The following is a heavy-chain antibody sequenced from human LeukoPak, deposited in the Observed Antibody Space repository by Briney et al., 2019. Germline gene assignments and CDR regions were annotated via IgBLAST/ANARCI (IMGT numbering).Heavy chain of an antibody. J-gene: IGHJ4*02. CDR1: GGSISSYY. Sequence: SETLSLTCTVSGGSISSYYWTWIRQPPGRGLEWIGYIYYSGNANYNPSLKSRVTISGDTSKNQFSLNLSSVTAADTAVYYCARDRGYISSERDTDFYYFDYWGQGTLVTVSS. CDR3: ARDRGYISSERDTDFYYFDY. D-gene: IGHD6-13*01. CDR2: IYYSGNA. V-gene: IGHV4-59*01.